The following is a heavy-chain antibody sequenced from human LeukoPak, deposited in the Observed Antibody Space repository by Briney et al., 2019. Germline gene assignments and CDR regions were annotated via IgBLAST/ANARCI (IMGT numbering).Heavy chain of an antibody. CDR1: GGSFSGYY. CDR2: INHSGST. J-gene: IGHJ4*02. V-gene: IGHV4-34*01. Sequence: PSETLSLTCAVYGGSFSGYYWSWIRQPPGKGLEWIGEINHSGSTNYNPSLKSRVTISVDTSKNQFSLKLSSVTAADTAVYYCARGLLTMVRGAPYFDYWGQGTLVTVAS. CDR3: ARGLLTMVRGAPYFDY. D-gene: IGHD3-10*01.